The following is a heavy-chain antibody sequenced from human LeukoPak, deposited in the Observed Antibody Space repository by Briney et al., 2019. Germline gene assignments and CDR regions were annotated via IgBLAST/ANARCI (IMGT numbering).Heavy chain of an antibody. CDR3: AKGRGNGRLVIVTFDY. CDR2: INSDGSTT. V-gene: IGHV3-74*01. CDR1: GFTFITYW. J-gene: IGHJ4*02. Sequence: GGSLRLSCAASGFTFITYWMHWVRQAPGKGLVWVSSINSDGSTTTYADSVKGRFTISRDNAKNMVYLQMNSLRAEDTAVYYCAKGRGNGRLVIVTFDYWGQGTLVTVSS. D-gene: IGHD3-16*02.